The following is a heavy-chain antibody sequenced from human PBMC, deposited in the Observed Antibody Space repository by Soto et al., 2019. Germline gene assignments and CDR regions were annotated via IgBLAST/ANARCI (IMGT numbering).Heavy chain of an antibody. D-gene: IGHD2-15*01. CDR2: IKSKTDGGTT. J-gene: IGHJ4*02. Sequence: GGSLRLSCAASGFTFSNAWMNWVRQAPGKGLEWVGRIKSKTDGGTTDYAAPVKGRFTISRDDSKNTLYLQMNSLKTEDTAVYYCARVIGVVAGTTHHYYFDYWGQGTLVTVSS. CDR3: ARVIGVVAGTTHHYYFDY. CDR1: GFTFSNAW. V-gene: IGHV3-15*07.